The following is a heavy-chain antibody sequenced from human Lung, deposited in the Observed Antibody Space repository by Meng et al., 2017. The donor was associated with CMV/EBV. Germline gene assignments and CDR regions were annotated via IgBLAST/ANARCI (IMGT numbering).Heavy chain of an antibody. J-gene: IGHJ4*02. D-gene: IGHD1-1*01. Sequence: ASXXVSCKASGYTFTGHFLHWVRQAPGQGLEWMGWIMPYSGDTHYAQTFQGRVTMTSDTSLSTAYMELSSLRSDDTAVYYCARDHNWGPDHCGQGTLVTFSS. V-gene: IGHV1-2*02. CDR1: GYTFTGHF. CDR2: IMPYSGDT. CDR3: ARDHNWGPDH.